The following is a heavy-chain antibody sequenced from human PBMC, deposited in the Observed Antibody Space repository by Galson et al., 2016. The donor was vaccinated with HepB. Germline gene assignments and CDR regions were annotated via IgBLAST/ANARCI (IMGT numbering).Heavy chain of an antibody. CDR2: IKPDGREK. V-gene: IGHV3-7*01. D-gene: IGHD6-6*01. Sequence: SLRLSCAASGFTFSSYEMNWVRQAPGKGLEWVANIKPDGREKYYVDSVKGRFTISRDNAKNSLFLQMNSLRAEDTAVYYCAKDSSSALWGRGSLVTVSS. J-gene: IGHJ2*01. CDR1: GFTFSSYE. CDR3: AKDSSSAL.